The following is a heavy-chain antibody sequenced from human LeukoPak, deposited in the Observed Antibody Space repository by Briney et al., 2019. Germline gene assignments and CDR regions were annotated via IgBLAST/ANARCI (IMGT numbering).Heavy chain of an antibody. D-gene: IGHD1-26*01. J-gene: IGHJ5*02. V-gene: IGHV3-23*01. Sequence: HPGGSLRLSCAASGFTFSSYAMSWVRQAPGKGLEWVSDINGSGGSTYYTDSVKGRFTISRDNSKNTLYLQMNSLRAEDTAIYYCAKKYSTGLDPWGQGTLVTVSS. CDR1: GFTFSSYA. CDR2: INGSGGST. CDR3: AKKYSTGLDP.